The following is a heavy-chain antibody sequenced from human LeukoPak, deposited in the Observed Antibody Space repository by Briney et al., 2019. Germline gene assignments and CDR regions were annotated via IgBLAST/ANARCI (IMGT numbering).Heavy chain of an antibody. J-gene: IGHJ5*02. CDR1: GGTFSSYA. V-gene: IGHV1-69*13. D-gene: IGHD3-16*02. Sequence: SVKVSCKASGGTFSSYAISWVRQAPGQGLEWMGGIIPIFGTANYAQKFQGRVTITADESTSTAYMELSSLRSEDTAVYYCARDPEGHDYVWGSYRSNWFDPWGQGTLVTVSS. CDR3: ARDPEGHDYVWGSYRSNWFDP. CDR2: IIPIFGTA.